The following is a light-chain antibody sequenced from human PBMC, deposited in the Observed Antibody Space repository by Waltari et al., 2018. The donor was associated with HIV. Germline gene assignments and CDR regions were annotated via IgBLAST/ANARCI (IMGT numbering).Light chain of an antibody. CDR3: QQNYTPPIT. J-gene: IGKJ5*01. V-gene: IGKV4-1*01. CDR2: WAS. Sequence: DIVMTQSADSLAVFLGERATIHCRSSPHLFYNSNSRTSLAWYQLKPGQPPKLLISWASTRESGVPDRVSGSGSGTAFALSISSLQAEDVAVYYCQQNYTPPITFGQGTRLEIK. CDR1: PHLFYNSNSRTS.